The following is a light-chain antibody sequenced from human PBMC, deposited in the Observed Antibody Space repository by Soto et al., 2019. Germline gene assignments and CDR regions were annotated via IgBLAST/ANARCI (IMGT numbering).Light chain of an antibody. CDR2: AAS. V-gene: IGKV1-39*01. CDR1: QTISSC. Sequence: DIQMTQSPSSLSASVGDRVTITCRASQTISSCLKWYQQKPGKASKLLIYAASKLPSGVPSRFSRSQSGTDFILTIGRLQPEDFATYYCQQIYFAPVTFGQGTKVEIK. CDR3: QQIYFAPVT. J-gene: IGKJ1*01.